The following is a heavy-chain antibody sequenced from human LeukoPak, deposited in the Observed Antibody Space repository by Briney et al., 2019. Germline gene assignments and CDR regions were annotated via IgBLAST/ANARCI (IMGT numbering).Heavy chain of an antibody. D-gene: IGHD4-17*01. CDR1: GGSISSGGYS. V-gene: IGHV4-30-4*07. CDR2: IYYSGST. Sequence: SQTLSLTCAVSGGSISSGGYSWSWIRQPPGKGLEWIGYIYYSGSTNYNPSLKSRVTISVDTSKNQFSLKLSSVTAADTAVYYCASLYGDHPWYYFDYWGQGTLVTVSS. J-gene: IGHJ4*02. CDR3: ASLYGDHPWYYFDY.